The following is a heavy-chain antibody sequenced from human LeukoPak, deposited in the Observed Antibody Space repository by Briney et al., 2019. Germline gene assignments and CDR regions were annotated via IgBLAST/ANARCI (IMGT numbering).Heavy chain of an antibody. CDR1: GFTLRSYG. CDR3: ARGWSRVDY. Sequence: GGSLRLSCVASGFTLRSYGLNWVRQAPGKGLEWVSFISTSSSYIYYGDSVKGRFTISRDNAKNSLFLQMNSLRAEDTAVYYCARGWSRVDYWGQGTLVTVSS. J-gene: IGHJ4*02. V-gene: IGHV3-21*06. D-gene: IGHD6-13*01. CDR2: ISTSSSYI.